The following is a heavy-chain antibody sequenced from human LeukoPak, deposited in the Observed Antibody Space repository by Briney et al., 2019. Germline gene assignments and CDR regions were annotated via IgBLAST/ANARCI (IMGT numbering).Heavy chain of an antibody. CDR3: ARDQDSGWANYFDY. V-gene: IGHV3-23*01. J-gene: IGHJ4*02. CDR1: GFTFSSYG. Sequence: GGSLRLSCVASGFTFSSYGMSWVRQAPGKGLEWVSYVSATGYTTSYADSVKGRFTISRDNSKNTLYLQMNSLRAEDTAVYYCARDQDSGWANYFDYWGQGTLVTVSS. D-gene: IGHD6-19*01. CDR2: VSATGYTT.